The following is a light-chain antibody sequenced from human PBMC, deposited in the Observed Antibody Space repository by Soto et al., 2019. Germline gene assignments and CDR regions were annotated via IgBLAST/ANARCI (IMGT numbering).Light chain of an antibody. CDR2: AAS. J-gene: IGKJ1*01. CDR1: QTVSSSF. CDR3: QRYGSSGT. Sequence: IVLTQSPGTLSLSPGERATLSCRASQTVSSSFLAWYQQTPGQAPRLLIYAASNRATGIPDRFSGSGSGTDFTLTISRLEPEDFAVYYCQRYGSSGTFGQGAKVDIK. V-gene: IGKV3-20*01.